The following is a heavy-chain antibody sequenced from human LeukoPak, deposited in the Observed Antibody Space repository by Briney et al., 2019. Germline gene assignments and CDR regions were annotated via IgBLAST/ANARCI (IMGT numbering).Heavy chain of an antibody. CDR3: ARVRERQWLGKYFDY. D-gene: IGHD6-19*01. Sequence: GGSLRLSCAASGFTFSDYYMSWIRQAPGKGLEWVSYISSSGSTIYYADSVKGRFTISRDNAKNSLYLQMNSLRAEDTAVYYCARVRERQWLGKYFDYWGQGTLVAVSS. CDR2: ISSSGSTI. V-gene: IGHV3-11*01. J-gene: IGHJ4*02. CDR1: GFTFSDYY.